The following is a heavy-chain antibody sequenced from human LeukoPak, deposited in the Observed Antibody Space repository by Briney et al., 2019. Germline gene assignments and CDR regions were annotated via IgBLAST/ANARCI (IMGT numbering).Heavy chain of an antibody. V-gene: IGHV3-20*04. CDR3: VSQYSSSANY. Sequence: PGGSLRLSCAASGFTFDDYGMSWVRQAPGKGLEWVSGINWNGGSTGYADSVKGRFTISRDNAKNSLYLQMNSLRAEDTAVYYCVSQYSSSANYWGQGTLVSVSS. CDR1: GFTFDDYG. J-gene: IGHJ4*02. CDR2: INWNGGST. D-gene: IGHD6-13*01.